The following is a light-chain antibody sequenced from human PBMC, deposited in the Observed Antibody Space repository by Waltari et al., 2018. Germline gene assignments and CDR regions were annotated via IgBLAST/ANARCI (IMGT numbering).Light chain of an antibody. J-gene: IGKJ4*01. Sequence: DIKMTQSPSAISASVGARATITCRGSHGIHNYLAWFQQKHGRIHKLLFYAASSLPSGVPSRFSGSGSGTEFTLTISSLQPEDFATYYCLQHNSYPLTFGGGTKVEIK. CDR2: AAS. CDR1: HGIHNY. V-gene: IGKV1-17*03. CDR3: LQHNSYPLT.